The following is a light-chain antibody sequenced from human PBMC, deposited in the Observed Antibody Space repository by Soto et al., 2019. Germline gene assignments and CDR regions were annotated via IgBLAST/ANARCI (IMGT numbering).Light chain of an antibody. CDR1: QSVSNS. V-gene: IGKV3-15*01. Sequence: ETLLTQSPATLSMSPGETATLSCRASQSVSNSLAWYRQRPGQPPSLLIYATSTRATGVPARFTGSGSGTEFTLTISSLQSEDFAVYYCHQYYDWPPLTFGQGTKVEI. J-gene: IGKJ1*01. CDR2: ATS. CDR3: HQYYDWPPLT.